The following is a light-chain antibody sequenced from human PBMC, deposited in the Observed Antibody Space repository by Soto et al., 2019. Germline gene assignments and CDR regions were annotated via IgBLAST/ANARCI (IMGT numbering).Light chain of an antibody. V-gene: IGLV2-14*01. CDR2: EVS. J-gene: IGLJ1*01. CDR3: SSHTSSSTVYV. Sequence: ALTQPASVSGSPGQSITISCTGTSSDVGAYKYVSWYQQHPGQAPKLMIYEVSNRPSGVSNRFSGSKSGNTASLTISGLQAEDEADYYCSSHTSSSTVYVFGTGTKVTVL. CDR1: SSDVGAYKY.